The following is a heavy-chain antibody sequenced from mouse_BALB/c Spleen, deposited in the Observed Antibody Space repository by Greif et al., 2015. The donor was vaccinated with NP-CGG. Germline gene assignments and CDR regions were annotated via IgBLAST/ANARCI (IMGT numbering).Heavy chain of an antibody. V-gene: IGHV5-17*02. CDR3: ARGNYGYDGDD. CDR1: GFTFSRFG. CDR2: ISTGRSSL. D-gene: IGHD1-2*01. J-gene: IGHJ2*01. Sequence: EVQLVESGGGLVQPGGSRKLSCAASGFTFSRFGMHWVRQAPEKGLEWVASISTGRSSLYYADPVKGRFTISRDNAKNTLCLQMTSVRSEDTAMYYCARGNYGYDGDDWGQGTTLTVYS.